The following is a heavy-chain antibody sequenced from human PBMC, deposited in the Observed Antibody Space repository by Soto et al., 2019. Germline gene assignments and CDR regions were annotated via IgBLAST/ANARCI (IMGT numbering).Heavy chain of an antibody. CDR3: AKDQKLDYYDFLVRPQPFDY. V-gene: IGHV3-23*01. CDR1: GFTFSSYA. D-gene: IGHD3-22*01. Sequence: PGGSLRLSCAASGFTFSSYAMSWVRQAPGKGLEWVSAISGSGGSTYYADSVKGRFTISRDNSRNTLYLQMNSLRAEDTAVYYCAKDQKLDYYDFLVRPQPFDYWGQGTLVTVSS. CDR2: ISGSGGST. J-gene: IGHJ4*02.